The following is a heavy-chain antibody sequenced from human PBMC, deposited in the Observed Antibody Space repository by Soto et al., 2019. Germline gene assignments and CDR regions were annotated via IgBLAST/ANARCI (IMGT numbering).Heavy chain of an antibody. Sequence: VQLVESGGDVVRPGGSLRLSCVASGFTFDDHGMSWGRQAPGKGLEWVSGINWNGGDTGYADSVKGRFTISRDNAKSSLEMQMASLGGEDTAIYYCASDSSRRYYDSTGDLFDFWGQGTRVTVSS. CDR1: GFTFDDHG. CDR2: INWNGGDT. J-gene: IGHJ4*02. D-gene: IGHD3-22*01. CDR3: ASDSSRRYYDSTGDLFDF. V-gene: IGHV3-20*04.